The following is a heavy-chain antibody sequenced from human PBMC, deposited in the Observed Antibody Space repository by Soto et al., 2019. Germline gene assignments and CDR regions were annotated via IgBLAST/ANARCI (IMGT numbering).Heavy chain of an antibody. J-gene: IGHJ3*02. CDR3: AKEVLRWELPSTQFDI. V-gene: IGHV3-23*01. D-gene: IGHD1-26*01. CDR1: GFTFSSYA. CDR2: ISGSGGST. Sequence: GGSLRLSCAASGFTFSSYAMSWVRQAPGKGLEWVSAISGSGGSTYYADSVKGRFTISRDNSKNTLYLQMNSLRAEDTAVYYCAKEVLRWELPSTQFDIWGQGTMVTVSS.